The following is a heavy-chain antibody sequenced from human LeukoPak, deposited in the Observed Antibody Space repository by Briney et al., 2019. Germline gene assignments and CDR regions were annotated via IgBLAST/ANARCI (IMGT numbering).Heavy chain of an antibody. Sequence: PSETLSLTCTVSGDSINSPNYYWSWIRQPPGKGLEWIGYIYYSGSTNYNPSLKSRVTISVDTSKNQFSLKLSSVTAADTAVYYCARDIVVVPAPRYYGMDVWGQGTTVTVSS. CDR1: GDSINSPNYY. CDR3: ARDIVVVPAPRYYGMDV. J-gene: IGHJ6*02. CDR2: IYYSGST. D-gene: IGHD2-2*01. V-gene: IGHV4-61*01.